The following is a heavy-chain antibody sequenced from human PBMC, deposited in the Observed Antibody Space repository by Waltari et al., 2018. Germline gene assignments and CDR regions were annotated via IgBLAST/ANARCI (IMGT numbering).Heavy chain of an antibody. CDR2: IYPGDSDT. V-gene: IGHV5-51*03. CDR1: GYSFTSYW. Sequence: EVQLVQSGAEVKKPGESLKISCKGSGYSFTSYWIGWVRQMPGKGLEWMGIIYPGDSDTRYSPSFQGQVTISADKSISTAYLQWSSLRSEDTAVYYCARRYSSGWQPFDYWGQGTLVTVSS. CDR3: ARRYSSGWQPFDY. D-gene: IGHD6-19*01. J-gene: IGHJ4*02.